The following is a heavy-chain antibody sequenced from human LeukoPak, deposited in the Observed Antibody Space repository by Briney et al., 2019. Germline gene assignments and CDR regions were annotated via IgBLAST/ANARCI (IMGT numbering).Heavy chain of an antibody. CDR3: ARAASRSYYYFDY. Sequence: PGGSLRLSCAASGFTFSDYSMNWVRQAPGKGLEWVSSISRNSGYIYDADSVKGRFTISRDNAKNSLYLQMNSLRAEDTAVYYRARAASRSYYYFDYWGQGALATVSS. CDR2: ISRNSGYI. D-gene: IGHD2-21*01. CDR1: GFTFSDYS. J-gene: IGHJ4*02. V-gene: IGHV3-21*01.